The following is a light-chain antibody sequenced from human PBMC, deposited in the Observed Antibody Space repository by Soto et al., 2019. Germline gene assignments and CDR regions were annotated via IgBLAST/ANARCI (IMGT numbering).Light chain of an antibody. J-gene: IGLJ2*01. V-gene: IGLV2-23*01. Sequence: QPVLTQPASVSGSPGQSITISCTGTSSDVGSYNLVSWYQQHPGKAPKLMIYEGSKRPSGVSNRFSGSKSGNTASLTISGLRAEDEADYYCCSYAGSSTLVFGGGTKLT. CDR1: SSDVGSYNL. CDR2: EGS. CDR3: CSYAGSSTLV.